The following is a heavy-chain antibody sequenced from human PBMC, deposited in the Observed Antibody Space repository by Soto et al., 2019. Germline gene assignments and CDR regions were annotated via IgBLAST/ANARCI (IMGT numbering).Heavy chain of an antibody. Sequence: HPGGSLRLSCAASGFTFSGSAMHWVRQASGKGLEWVGRIRSKANSYATAYAVSVKGRFTISRDDSKNTAYLQMSSLKTEDTAVYYCTRHVEYCSGGSCYGYYYMDVWGKGTTVTVSS. V-gene: IGHV3-73*01. CDR3: TRHVEYCSGGSCYGYYYMDV. J-gene: IGHJ6*03. CDR1: GFTFSGSA. D-gene: IGHD2-15*01. CDR2: IRSKANSYAT.